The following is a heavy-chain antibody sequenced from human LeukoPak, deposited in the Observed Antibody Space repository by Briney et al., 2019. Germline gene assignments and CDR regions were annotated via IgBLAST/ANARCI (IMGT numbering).Heavy chain of an antibody. Sequence: GGSLRLSCAASGFTFSSYGMHWVRQAPGKGLEWVAFIRNDGSNKYYADSVKGRFTISRDNSKNTLYLQMNSLRAEDTAVYYCAKVWGRDGHKGIDDYYYYMDVWGKGTTVTVSS. J-gene: IGHJ6*03. CDR1: GFTFSSYG. CDR3: AKVWGRDGHKGIDDYYYYMDV. CDR2: IRNDGSNK. D-gene: IGHD5-24*01. V-gene: IGHV3-30*02.